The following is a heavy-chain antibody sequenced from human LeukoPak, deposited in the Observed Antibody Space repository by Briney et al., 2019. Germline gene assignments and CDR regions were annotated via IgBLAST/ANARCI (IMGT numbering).Heavy chain of an antibody. D-gene: IGHD3-22*01. CDR2: ISSSGSTI. CDR3: ARGRYYYDSSGYYPLDY. V-gene: IGHV3-48*04. J-gene: IGHJ4*02. Sequence: PGGSLRLSCAASGFTFSSYSMSWIRQAPGKGLEWVSYISSSGSTIYYADSVKGRFTISRDNAKNSLYLQMNSLRAEDTAVYYCARGRYYYDSSGYYPLDYWGQGTLVTVSS. CDR1: GFTFSSYS.